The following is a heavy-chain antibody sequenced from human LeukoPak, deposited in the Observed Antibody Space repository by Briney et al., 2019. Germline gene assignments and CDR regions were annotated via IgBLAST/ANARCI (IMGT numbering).Heavy chain of an antibody. D-gene: IGHD1-26*01. CDR2: ISGSGGST. Sequence: PGGSLRLSCAASGFTFSSHVMSWVRQAPGKGLEWVSGISGSGGSTYYADSVKGRFTISRDNSKNTLYLQMNSLRAEDTAVYYCARGYSGSYRIDYWGQGTLVTVSS. V-gene: IGHV3-23*01. J-gene: IGHJ4*02. CDR3: ARGYSGSYRIDY. CDR1: GFTFSSHV.